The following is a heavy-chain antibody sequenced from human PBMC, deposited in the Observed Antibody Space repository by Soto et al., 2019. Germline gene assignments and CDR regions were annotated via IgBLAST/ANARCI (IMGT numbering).Heavy chain of an antibody. V-gene: IGHV3-74*01. CDR1: GFTLSSYW. J-gene: IGHJ6*03. CDR2: INADGGTT. Sequence: EVQLVESGGGLVQPGGSLTLSCVASGFTLSSYWMHWVRQAPGKGLVWVSRINADGGTTYYVDSVRGRFTASRDNAKNTLYLQMNSLTADDTAVYYCARPQFSSPHYYMDVWGKGTAVTVSS. D-gene: IGHD6-6*01. CDR3: ARPQFSSPHYYMDV.